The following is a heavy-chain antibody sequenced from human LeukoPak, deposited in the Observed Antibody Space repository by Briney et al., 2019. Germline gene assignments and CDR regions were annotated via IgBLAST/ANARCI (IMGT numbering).Heavy chain of an antibody. J-gene: IGHJ4*02. V-gene: IGHV3-48*03. D-gene: IGHD2-21*02. CDR2: ISSSGSTI. CDR1: GFTFSSYE. CDR3: ASGCGGDCYSPLDY. Sequence: PGGSLRLSCAASGFTFSSYEMNWVRQAPGKGLEWVSYISSSGSTIYYADSVKGRFTISRDNAKNSLYLQMNSLRAEDTAVYYCASGCGGDCYSPLDYWGQGTLVTVSS.